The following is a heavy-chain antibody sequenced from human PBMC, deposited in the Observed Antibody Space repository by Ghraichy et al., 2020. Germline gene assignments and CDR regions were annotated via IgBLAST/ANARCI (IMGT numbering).Heavy chain of an antibody. CDR2: ISSNSDYT. CDR3: ARDRYGDYALDF. V-gene: IGHV3-21*01. J-gene: IGHJ4*01. D-gene: IGHD4-17*01. Sequence: LTCAASGFSFTTYSMNWVRQAPGKGLEWVSSISSNSDYTNYADSVKGRFSISRDNAMNSLYLQMDSLGAEDTAVYYCARDRYGDYALDFWGQGTLVTVSS. CDR1: GFSFTTYS.